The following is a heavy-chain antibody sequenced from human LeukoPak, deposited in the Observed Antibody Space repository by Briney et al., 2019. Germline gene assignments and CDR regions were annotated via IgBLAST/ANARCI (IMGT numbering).Heavy chain of an antibody. CDR1: GFTFSSYA. D-gene: IGHD1-26*01. Sequence: PGGSLRLSCAASGFTFSSYAVNWVRQAPGRGLEWVSGLSGSGGTTYYAVSVKGRFTISRDNSKNTLDLQMNSLRAEDTAVYYCVKDRGNYPYDMDVWGKGTTVTVSS. CDR2: LSGSGGTT. V-gene: IGHV3-23*01. J-gene: IGHJ6*04. CDR3: VKDRGNYPYDMDV.